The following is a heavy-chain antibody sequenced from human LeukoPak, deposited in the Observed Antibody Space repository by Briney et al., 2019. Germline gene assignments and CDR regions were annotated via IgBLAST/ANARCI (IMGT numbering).Heavy chain of an antibody. V-gene: IGHV4-59*01. D-gene: IGHD1-7*01. CDR1: GGSISNYY. J-gene: IGHJ4*02. Sequence: PSETLSLTCTVSGGSISNYYWTWIRQPPGKGLEWIGYIYYTGSTNYNPSLKSRLNISVDTSKSQFFLKLSSVTAADTAVYYCARDENYLNYWGQGTLVTVSS. CDR2: IYYTGST. CDR3: ARDENYLNY.